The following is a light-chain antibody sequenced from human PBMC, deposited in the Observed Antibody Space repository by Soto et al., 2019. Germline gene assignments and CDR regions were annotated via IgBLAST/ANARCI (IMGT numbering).Light chain of an antibody. CDR2: AAS. Sequence: DIQMTQSPSSLSASLEYRFIITCLASQSISNHLNWYQQKPGKAPKLLIFAASSLQSGVPSRFSGSRSGPDFTLTISSLQPEDFATYYCQQSYSSPPTFGQGTKVDI. V-gene: IGKV1-39*01. CDR1: QSISNH. CDR3: QQSYSSPPT. J-gene: IGKJ1*01.